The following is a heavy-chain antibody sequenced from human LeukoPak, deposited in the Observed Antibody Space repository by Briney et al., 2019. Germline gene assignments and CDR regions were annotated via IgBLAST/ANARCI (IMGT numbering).Heavy chain of an antibody. CDR3: ARVPCSSTSCYHYYYYMDV. Sequence: SETLSLTCTVSGGSISSYYWSWIRQPPGKGLEWIGYTYYSGSTNYNPSLKSRVTISVDTSKNQFSLKLSSVTAADTAVYYCARVPCSSTSCYHYYYYMDVWGKGTTVTVSS. D-gene: IGHD2-2*01. J-gene: IGHJ6*03. CDR2: TYYSGST. CDR1: GGSISSYY. V-gene: IGHV4-59*01.